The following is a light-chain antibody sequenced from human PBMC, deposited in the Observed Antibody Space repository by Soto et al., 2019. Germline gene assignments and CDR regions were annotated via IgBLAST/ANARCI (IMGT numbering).Light chain of an antibody. Sequence: DIQMTQSPSTLSGSVGDRVTITCRASQTISSWLAWYQQKPGKAPKLLIYKASTLKSGVPSRFSGSGSGTEFTLTISSLQTEDFATYYCQQLKSYPLTFGGGTKVDIK. CDR3: QQLKSYPLT. V-gene: IGKV1-5*03. CDR2: KAS. CDR1: QTISSW. J-gene: IGKJ4*01.